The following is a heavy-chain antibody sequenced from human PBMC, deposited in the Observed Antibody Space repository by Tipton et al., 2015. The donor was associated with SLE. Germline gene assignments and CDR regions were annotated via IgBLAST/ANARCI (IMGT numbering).Heavy chain of an antibody. CDR3: ARLTIFGVVIIGNYYYYMDV. J-gene: IGHJ6*03. CDR1: GGSISSGGYY. CDR2: IYYSGST. V-gene: IGHV4-31*03. Sequence: LRLSCTVSGGSISSGGYYWSWIRQHPGKGLEWIGYIYYSGSTYYNPSLKSRVTISVDTSKNQFSLKLSSVTAADTAVYYCARLTIFGVVIIGNYYYYMDVWGKGTTVTVSS. D-gene: IGHD3-3*01.